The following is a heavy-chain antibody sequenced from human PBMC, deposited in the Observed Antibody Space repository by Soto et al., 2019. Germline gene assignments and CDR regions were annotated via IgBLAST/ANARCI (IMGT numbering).Heavy chain of an antibody. D-gene: IGHD3-3*01. CDR2: MYDSGST. V-gene: IGHV4-31*03. J-gene: IGHJ4*02. CDR3: ARNVAYSDFWSGYFDH. CDR1: GESLSSGGYY. Sequence: TLSLTCSVSGESLSSGGYYWSWIRHHPGKGLEWIGYMYDSGSTYYNPSLKSRVTISIDRSKNQFSLKLSSVTAADTAVYYCARNVAYSDFWSGYFDHWGQGALVTVSS.